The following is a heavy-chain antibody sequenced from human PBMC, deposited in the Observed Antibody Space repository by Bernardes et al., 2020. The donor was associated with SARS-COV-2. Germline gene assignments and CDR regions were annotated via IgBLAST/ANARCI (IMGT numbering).Heavy chain of an antibody. CDR3: AAVTWSQRDDFDV. CDR2: IHPNSCDT. V-gene: IGHV1-2*02. Sequence: ASVKVSCKASGYTFTGYYIHWLRQTPRQGLEWMGWIHPNSCDTTYAQNFQGRVTITRDTSISTAYMELRRLTSDDTAVYFCAAVTWSQRDDFDVWGQGTMVTVSS. D-gene: IGHD1-26*01. J-gene: IGHJ3*01. CDR1: GYTFTGYY.